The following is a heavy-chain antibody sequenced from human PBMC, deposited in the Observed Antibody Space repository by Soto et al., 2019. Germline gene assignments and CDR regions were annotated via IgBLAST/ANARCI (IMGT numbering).Heavy chain of an antibody. Sequence: EVQLVKSGGGLVQPGRSLRLSCAASGFTFDDYAMHWVRQVPGKGLEWISGISWDSGTLGYADSVKGRFIISRDDAKKSLFLQMNSLRGDDTALYYCAQGRYPTKASPLDQWGQGTLVTVSS. CDR1: GFTFDDYA. CDR3: AQGRYPTKASPLDQ. V-gene: IGHV3-9*01. D-gene: IGHD1-1*01. J-gene: IGHJ5*02. CDR2: ISWDSGTL.